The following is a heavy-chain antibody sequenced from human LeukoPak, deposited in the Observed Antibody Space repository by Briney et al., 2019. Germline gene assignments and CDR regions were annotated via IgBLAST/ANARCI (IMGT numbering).Heavy chain of an antibody. CDR3: ARKNDFEI. J-gene: IGHJ3*02. Sequence: PSETLSLTCSVSGGSISSDHWNWIRQTPGKGLVWIGCIYYSGRTYYNPSLKSRVTISVDMSKSQFSLRLTSVTAADTAVYYCARKNDFEIWGQGTLVTVSS. D-gene: IGHD2/OR15-2a*01. CDR1: GGSISSDH. V-gene: IGHV4-59*01. CDR2: IYYSGRT.